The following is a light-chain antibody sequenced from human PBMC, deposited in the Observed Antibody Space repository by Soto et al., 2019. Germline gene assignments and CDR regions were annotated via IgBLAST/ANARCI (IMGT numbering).Light chain of an antibody. Sequence: QSALTQPPSASGSPGQSVTITCTGTSNDVGGYNYVSWYQQHPGKAPKLMIYEVNKRPSGVPDRFSGSKSGNTASLTVSGLQADDEADYYCNSFAGATHVVFGGGTKVT. J-gene: IGLJ2*01. CDR1: SNDVGGYNY. CDR2: EVN. V-gene: IGLV2-8*01. CDR3: NSFAGATHVV.